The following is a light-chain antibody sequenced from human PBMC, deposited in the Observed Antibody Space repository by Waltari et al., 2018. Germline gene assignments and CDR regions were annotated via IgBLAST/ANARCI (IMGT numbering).Light chain of an antibody. J-gene: IGLJ2*01. V-gene: IGLV2-14*01. CDR3: SSYTTSSTVV. CDR1: TSDVGAYNY. CDR2: EVS. Sequence: QSALTQPASVSGSPGQSTTIACTGTTSDVGAYNYVSGYQQHPGKAPKLVIYEVSKRASGVSNRFSGSKSGNTASLTISGLQAEDEADYYCSSYTTSSTVVFAGGTKLTVL.